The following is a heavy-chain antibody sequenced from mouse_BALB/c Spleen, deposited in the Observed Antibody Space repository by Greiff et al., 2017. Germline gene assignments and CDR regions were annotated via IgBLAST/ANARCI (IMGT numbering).Heavy chain of an antibody. CDR2: ISSGGSYT. Sequence: EVKVVESGGGLVKPGGSLKLSCAASGFTFSSYAMSWVRQTPEKRLEWVATISSGGSYTYYPDSVKGRFTISRDNAKNTLYLQMSSLRSEDTAMYYCARPLTGTGGYAMDYWGQGTSVTVSS. V-gene: IGHV5-9-3*01. D-gene: IGHD4-1*01. J-gene: IGHJ4*01. CDR1: GFTFSSYA. CDR3: ARPLTGTGGYAMDY.